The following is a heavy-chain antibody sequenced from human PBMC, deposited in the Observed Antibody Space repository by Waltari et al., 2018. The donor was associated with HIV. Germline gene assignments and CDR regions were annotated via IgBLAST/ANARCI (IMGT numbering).Heavy chain of an antibody. D-gene: IGHD6-13*01. J-gene: IGHJ4*02. CDR2: IDWDDDI. Sequence: QVTLKESGPALVKPTQTLTLTCSFSGFSLSTTGMRLSWIRQPPGKALEFLERIDWDDDIFYSTSLKTRLTISKDVSKSQVVLIMTNMDPVDTATYYCARIDVGYSSRWFFDYWGQGILVTVSS. CDR1: GFSLSTTGMR. V-gene: IGHV2-70*04. CDR3: ARIDVGYSSRWFFDY.